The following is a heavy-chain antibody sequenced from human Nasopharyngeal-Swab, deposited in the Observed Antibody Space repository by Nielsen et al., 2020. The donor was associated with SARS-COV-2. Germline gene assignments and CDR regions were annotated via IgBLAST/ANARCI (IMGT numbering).Heavy chain of an antibody. CDR2: ISGSGGST. D-gene: IGHD3-16*02. J-gene: IGHJ5*02. V-gene: IGHV3-23*01. CDR3: AKDWDIDYVWGSYRYHPLFDP. Sequence: VRQAPGKGLEWVSAISGSGGSTYYADSVKGRFTISRDNSKNTLYLQMNSLRAEDTAVYYCAKDWDIDYVWGSYRYHPLFDPWGQGTLVTVSS.